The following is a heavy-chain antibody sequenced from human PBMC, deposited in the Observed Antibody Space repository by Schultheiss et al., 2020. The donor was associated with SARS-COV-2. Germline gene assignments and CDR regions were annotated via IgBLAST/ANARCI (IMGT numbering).Heavy chain of an antibody. CDR2: IRSSGSTI. V-gene: IGHV3-48*03. CDR1: GFTFDDYA. J-gene: IGHJ6*02. Sequence: GGSLRLSCAASGFTFDDYAMHWVRQAPGKGLEWVSYIRSSGSTIYYADSVKGRFTISRDNAKNSLYLQMNSLRAEDTAVYYCARDVVPAATPYYYYGMDVWAKGPRSPSP. D-gene: IGHD2-2*01. CDR3: ARDVVPAATPYYYYGMDV.